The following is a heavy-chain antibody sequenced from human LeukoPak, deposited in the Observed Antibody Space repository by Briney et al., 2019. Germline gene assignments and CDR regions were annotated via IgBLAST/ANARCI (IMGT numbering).Heavy chain of an antibody. CDR3: ASSPGEYSSSWEHDY. CDR1: GGTFSSYA. V-gene: IGHV1-69*05. J-gene: IGHJ4*02. D-gene: IGHD6-13*01. Sequence: SVKVSCKASGGTFSSYAISWVRQAPGHGLEWMGGIIPIFGTANYAQKFQGRVTITTDESTSTAYMELSSLRSEDTAVYYCASSPGEYSSSWEHDYWGQGTLVTVSS. CDR2: IIPIFGTA.